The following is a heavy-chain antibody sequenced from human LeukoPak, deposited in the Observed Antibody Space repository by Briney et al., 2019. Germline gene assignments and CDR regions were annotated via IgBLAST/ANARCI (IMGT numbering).Heavy chain of an antibody. CDR2: ISFDGNNK. J-gene: IGHJ4*02. D-gene: IGHD2-15*01. CDR3: ARGNRGSSYGGDS. CDR1: GFIFSTYA. V-gene: IGHV3-30-3*01. Sequence: PGGSLRLSCAASGFIFSTYAIHWVRQAPGKGLEWVSVISFDGNNKYYADSVKGRFTISRDNAKNSLYLQMNSLRAEDTALYYCARGNRGSSYGGDSWGQGTLVTVSS.